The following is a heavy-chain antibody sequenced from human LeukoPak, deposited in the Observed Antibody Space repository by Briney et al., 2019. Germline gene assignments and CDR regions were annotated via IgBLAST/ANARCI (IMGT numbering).Heavy chain of an antibody. J-gene: IGHJ6*03. V-gene: IGHV1-18*01. CDR3: ARAQEEQWLVRSRFYYYYYMDV. D-gene: IGHD6-19*01. Sequence: ASVKVSCKASGYTFTSYGISWVRQAPGQGLEWMGWISAYNGNTNYAQKLQGRVTMTTDTSTSTAYMELRSLRSDDTAVYYCARAQEEQWLVRSRFYYYYYMDVWGKGTTVTVSS. CDR2: ISAYNGNT. CDR1: GYTFTSYG.